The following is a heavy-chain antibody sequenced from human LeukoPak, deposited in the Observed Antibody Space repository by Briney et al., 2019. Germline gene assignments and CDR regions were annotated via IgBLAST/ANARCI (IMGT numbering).Heavy chain of an antibody. D-gene: IGHD1-26*01. V-gene: IGHV4-39*01. Sequence: SETLSLTCTVSGGSISSSSYYWGWIRQPPEKGLECIGSIYYSGSHYHNPSLKSRINISVDSSKTQFSQRLSSVTAADPAVYYCARHGLSAWEGVLDGYFDLWGRGTLVSVST. CDR1: GGSISSSSYY. CDR3: ARHGLSAWEGVLDGYFDL. CDR2: IYYSGSH. J-gene: IGHJ2*01.